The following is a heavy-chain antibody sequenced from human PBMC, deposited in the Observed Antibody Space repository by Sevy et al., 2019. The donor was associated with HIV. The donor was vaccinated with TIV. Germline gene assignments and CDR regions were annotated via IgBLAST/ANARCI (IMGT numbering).Heavy chain of an antibody. D-gene: IGHD3-9*01. J-gene: IGHJ4*02. CDR1: GFTFSSYS. Sequence: GGSLRLSCAASGFTFSSYSMNWVRQAPGKGLEWVSSISSSSSYIYYADSLKGRFTISRDNAKNSLYLQMNSLRAEDTAVYYCARDADSYYDILTGYYPYYFDYWGQGTLVTVSS. V-gene: IGHV3-21*01. CDR3: ARDADSYYDILTGYYPYYFDY. CDR2: ISSSSSYI.